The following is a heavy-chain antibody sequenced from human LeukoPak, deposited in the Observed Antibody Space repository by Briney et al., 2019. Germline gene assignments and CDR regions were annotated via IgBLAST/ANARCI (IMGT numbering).Heavy chain of an antibody. V-gene: IGHV3-30*18. Sequence: HSGRSLRLSCAASGFTFSSYGMHWVRQAPGKGLEWVAVISYDGSNKYYADSVKGRFTISRDNSKNTLYLHMNSLRAEDTAVYYCAKALYSGYDLVSGSYPFDYWGQGTLVTVSS. CDR1: GFTFSSYG. CDR3: AKALYSGYDLVSGSYPFDY. J-gene: IGHJ4*02. CDR2: ISYDGSNK. D-gene: IGHD5-12*01.